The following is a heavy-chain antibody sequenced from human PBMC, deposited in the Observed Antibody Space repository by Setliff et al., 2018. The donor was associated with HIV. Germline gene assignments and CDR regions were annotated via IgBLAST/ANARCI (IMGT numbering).Heavy chain of an antibody. J-gene: IGHJ4*02. CDR1: GGSISSSHW. D-gene: IGHD6-19*01. CDR2: IYHSVST. CDR3: ARGGGAVAGPFDY. Sequence: SETLSLTCAVFGGSISSSHWWSWVRQPPGMGLEWIGEIYHSVSTNYNPSLRSRVTISVDKSKNQFSLKLISVTAAGTTVYYCARGGGAVAGPFDYWGQGALVTVSS. V-gene: IGHV4-4*02.